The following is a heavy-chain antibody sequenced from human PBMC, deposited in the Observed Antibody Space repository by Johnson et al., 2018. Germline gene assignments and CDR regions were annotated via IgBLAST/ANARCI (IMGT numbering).Heavy chain of an antibody. CDR1: SASLSSFY. CDR3: GRWGTHYSDRSCYYFQGHDAFDV. J-gene: IGHJ3*01. CDR2: IYYNGST. V-gene: IGHV4-59*01. D-gene: IGHD3-22*01. Sequence: QVQLQESGPGLVKPSETLSLTCTVSSASLSSFYWSWIRQPPGKGLEWIGYIYYNGSTSNNPSLKPRVTISVATAKNQFSLSLVSVTAADPAVYYCGRWGTHYSDRSCYYFQGHDAFDVWGQGKMVIVSA.